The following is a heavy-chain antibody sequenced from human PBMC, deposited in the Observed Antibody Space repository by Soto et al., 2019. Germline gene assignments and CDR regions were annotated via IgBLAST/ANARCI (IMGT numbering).Heavy chain of an antibody. V-gene: IGHV4-34*01. CDR3: ARGQREATMVRGVTLDYYYYMDV. Sequence: SETLSLTCAVYGGSFSGYYWSWIRQPPGKGLEWIGEINHSGSTNYNPSLKSRVTISVDTSKNQFSLKLSSVTAADTAVYYCARGQREATMVRGVTLDYYYYMDVWGQGTTVTVSS. D-gene: IGHD3-10*01. J-gene: IGHJ6*03. CDR1: GGSFSGYY. CDR2: INHSGST.